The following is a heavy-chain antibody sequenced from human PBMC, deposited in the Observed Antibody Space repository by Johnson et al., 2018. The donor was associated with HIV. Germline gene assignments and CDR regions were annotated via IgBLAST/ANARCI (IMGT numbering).Heavy chain of an antibody. V-gene: IGHV3-74*01. CDR3: AREGSSSRAFDI. CDR2: INSAGSST. Sequence: VQLVESGGGLVQPGGSLRLSCAASGFTFSSYWMHWVRQAPGKGMVWVSRINSAGSSTSYADSVKGRFTISSDNAKNTLYLQRNSLRAEETAVYYCAREGSSSRAFDIWGQGTMVTVSS. CDR1: GFTFSSYW. D-gene: IGHD6-6*01. J-gene: IGHJ3*02.